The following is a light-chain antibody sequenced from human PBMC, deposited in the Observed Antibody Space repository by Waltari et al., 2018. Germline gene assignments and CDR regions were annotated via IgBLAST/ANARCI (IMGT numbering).Light chain of an antibody. CDR1: PGSVSTYYS. V-gene: IGLV8-61*01. J-gene: IGLJ2*01. CDR3: MLYMGSGTYVV. CDR2: STN. Sequence: QTVVTQEPSFSVSPGGTVTLTCGLSPGSVSTYYSPSWYQQTPGQAPRTLIYSTNIRSSGVPDRFSGSILGNKAALTITGAQADDESDYYCMLYMGSGTYVVFGGGTKLTVL.